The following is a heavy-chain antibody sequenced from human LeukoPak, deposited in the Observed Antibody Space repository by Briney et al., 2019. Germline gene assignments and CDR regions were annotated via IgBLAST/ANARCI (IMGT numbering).Heavy chain of an antibody. J-gene: IGHJ5*02. CDR2: IYYSGST. Sequence: SETLSLTCIVSGGSISSNRYYWGWIRQPPGRGLEWIGSIYYSGSTYYNPSLKSRVTTSVDTSKNHFSLKLSSVTAADTAVYYCVRSSFACGFDPWGQGTLVTVSS. CDR3: VRSSFACGFDP. V-gene: IGHV4-39*02. CDR1: GGSISSNRYY.